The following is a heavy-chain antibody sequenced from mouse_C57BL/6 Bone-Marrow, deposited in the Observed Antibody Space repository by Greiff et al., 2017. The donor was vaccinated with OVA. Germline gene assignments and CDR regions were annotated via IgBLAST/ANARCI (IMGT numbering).Heavy chain of an antibody. CDR3: ARRLGYYGSSLSWFAY. D-gene: IGHD1-1*01. CDR2: ISYSGST. V-gene: IGHV3-1*01. CDR1: GYSITSGYD. Sequence: EVQGVESGPGMVKPSQSLSLTCTVTGYSITSGYDWHWIRHFPGNKLEWMGYISYSGSTNYNPSLKSRISITHDTSKNHFFLKLNSVTTEDTATYYCARRLGYYGSSLSWFAYWGQGTLVTVSA. J-gene: IGHJ3*01.